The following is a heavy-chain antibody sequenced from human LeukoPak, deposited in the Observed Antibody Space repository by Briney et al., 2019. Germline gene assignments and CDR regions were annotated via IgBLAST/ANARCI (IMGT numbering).Heavy chain of an antibody. CDR1: GYTFSSYG. D-gene: IGHD2-15*01. CDR3: ARWDRATSATFDY. J-gene: IGHJ4*02. CDR2: ISAYNGNT. Sequence: ASVKVSCKASGYTFSSYGINWVRLAPGQGLEWLGWISAYNGNTNYAQNFQGRVTVTTDTSTSTAYMEVRSLRSEDTAVYYCARWDRATSATFDYWGQGTPVTVSS. V-gene: IGHV1-18*01.